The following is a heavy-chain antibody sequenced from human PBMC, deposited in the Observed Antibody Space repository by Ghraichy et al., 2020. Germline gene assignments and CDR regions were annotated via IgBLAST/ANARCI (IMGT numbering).Heavy chain of an antibody. CDR2: IYHSGST. Sequence: SETLSLTCAVSGGSISSGGYSWSWIRQPPGKGLEWIGYIYHSGSTYYNPSLKSRVTISVDRSKNQFSLKLSSVTAADTAVYYCARGPRLLESYYGMDVWGQGTTVTVSS. D-gene: IGHD1-1*01. CDR3: ARGPRLLESYYGMDV. CDR1: GGSISSGGYS. J-gene: IGHJ6*02. V-gene: IGHV4-30-2*01.